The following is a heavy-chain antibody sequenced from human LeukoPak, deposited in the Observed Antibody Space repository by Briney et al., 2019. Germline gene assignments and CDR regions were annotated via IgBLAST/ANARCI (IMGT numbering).Heavy chain of an antibody. J-gene: IGHJ4*02. CDR2: IYSSGSA. D-gene: IGHD5-12*01. CDR3: ARMGGYSGYATH. CDR1: GGSISPYY. Sequence: PSETLSLTCSVSGGSISPYYWSWIRQPPGKGLEWIGYIYSSGSANYNPSLKSRVTISVDTSKNHSSLKLSSVTAADTAVYYCARMGGYSGYATHWGQGTLVTVSS. V-gene: IGHV4-59*08.